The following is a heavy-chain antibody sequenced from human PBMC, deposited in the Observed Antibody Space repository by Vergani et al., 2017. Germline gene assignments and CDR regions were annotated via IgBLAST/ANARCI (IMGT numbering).Heavy chain of an antibody. D-gene: IGHD6-19*01. CDR1: GGSFSGYY. Sequence: QVQLQESGPGLVKPSETLSLTCTVSGGSFSGYYWSWIRQPPGKGLEWIGEINHSGSTNYNPSLKSRVTISVDTSKNQFSLKLSSVTAADTAVYYCARAYSSGWYGDAFDIWGQGTMVTVSS. CDR2: INHSGST. J-gene: IGHJ3*02. CDR3: ARAYSSGWYGDAFDI. V-gene: IGHV4-34*01.